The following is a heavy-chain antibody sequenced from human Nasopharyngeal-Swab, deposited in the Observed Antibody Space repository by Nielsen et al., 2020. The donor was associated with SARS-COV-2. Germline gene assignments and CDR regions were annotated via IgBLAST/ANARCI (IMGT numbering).Heavy chain of an antibody. J-gene: IGHJ5*02. V-gene: IGHV1-69*01. CDR3: ARLKHP. CDR1: GGTFISYA. Sequence: SVKASCRASGGTFISYAISWVRQAPGQGLEWMGGIIPIYGTANYAQKFQGRDTITADESTSTAYMELSSLRSEDTAVYDCARLKHPWGQGTLVTVSS. CDR2: IIPIYGTA.